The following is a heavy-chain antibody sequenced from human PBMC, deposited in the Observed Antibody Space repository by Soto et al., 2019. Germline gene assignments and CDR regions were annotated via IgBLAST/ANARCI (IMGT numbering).Heavy chain of an antibody. CDR1: GFTFSSYA. V-gene: IGHV3-23*01. D-gene: IGHD1-1*01. CDR2: ISGSGGST. CDR3: AKDVISGAGFWLMEH. Sequence: PGGSLRLSCAGSGFTFSSYAMSWVRQAPGKGLEWVSAISGSGGSTYYADSVKGRFTISRDNSKNTLYLQMNSLRAEDTAVYYYAKDVISGAGFWLMEHRGQGTLVTVS. J-gene: IGHJ4*02.